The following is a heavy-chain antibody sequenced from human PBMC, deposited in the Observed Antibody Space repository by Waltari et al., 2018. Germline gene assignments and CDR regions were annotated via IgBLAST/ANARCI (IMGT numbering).Heavy chain of an antibody. CDR2: IRGRGGST. V-gene: IGHV3-23*04. J-gene: IGHJ4*02. CDR1: GFTFSSYA. Sequence: EVQLVESGGGLVQPGGSLRLSCAASGFTFSSYAMSWVRKAPGQGMGGVSPIRGRGGSTSYADSVKVRFTISRDNSKNTLYLQMNSLRAEDTAVYYCAKASHIVVVPAAKRVNYFDYWGQGTLVTVSS. CDR3: AKASHIVVVPAAKRVNYFDY. D-gene: IGHD2-2*01.